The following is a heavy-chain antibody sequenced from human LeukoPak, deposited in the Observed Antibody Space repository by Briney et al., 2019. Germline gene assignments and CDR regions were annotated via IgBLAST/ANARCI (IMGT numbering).Heavy chain of an antibody. D-gene: IGHD5-18*01. J-gene: IGHJ6*03. CDR1: GGSFSGYY. CDR2: TNKSEST. CDR3: ARVGYSYVINDWSRIGLGAYPTKNYYHMDV. V-gene: IGHV4-34*01. Sequence: SETLSLTCAVYGGSFSGYYWSWIRQPPGKGRGRIGKTNKSESTNTNPTPKIRVAISGNTSKSQFSLKLSSVTAADTAVYFCARVGYSYVINDWSRIGLGAYPTKNYYHMDVWGKGTTVTVSS.